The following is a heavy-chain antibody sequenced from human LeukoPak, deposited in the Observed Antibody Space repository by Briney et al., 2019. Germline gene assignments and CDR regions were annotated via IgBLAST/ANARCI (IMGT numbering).Heavy chain of an antibody. J-gene: IGHJ3*02. Sequence: PGGSLRLSCAASGFTFSSYSMNWVRQAPGKGLEWVSSISSSSSYIYYADSVKGRFTISRDNAKNSLYLQMNSLRAEDTAVYYCGRPSEPAGGDAFDIWGQGTMVTVSS. V-gene: IGHV3-21*01. CDR2: ISSSSSYI. CDR3: GRPSEPAGGDAFDI. D-gene: IGHD3-16*01. CDR1: GFTFSSYS.